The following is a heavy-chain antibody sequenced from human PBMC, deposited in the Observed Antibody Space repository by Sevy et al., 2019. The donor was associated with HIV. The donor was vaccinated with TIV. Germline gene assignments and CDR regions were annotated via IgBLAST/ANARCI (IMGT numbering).Heavy chain of an antibody. J-gene: IGHJ3*02. D-gene: IGHD5-18*01. CDR3: ARGNGYSYGLNAFDI. CDR2: IIPIFGTA. V-gene: IGHV1-69*13. Sequence: ASVKVSCKASGGTFSSYAISWVRQAPGQGLEWMGGIIPIFGTANYAQKFQGRVTITADESTGTAYMELSSLRSEDTAVYYCARGNGYSYGLNAFDIWGQWTMVTVSS. CDR1: GGTFSSYA.